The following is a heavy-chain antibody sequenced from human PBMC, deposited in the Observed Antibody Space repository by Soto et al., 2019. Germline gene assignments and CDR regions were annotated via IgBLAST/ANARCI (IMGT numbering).Heavy chain of an antibody. CDR3: ARFLMATTHAASYYYYGMDV. CDR1: GFTFSSYE. J-gene: IGHJ6*02. V-gene: IGHV3-48*03. Sequence: EVQLVESGGGLVQPGGSLRLSCAASGFTFSSYEMNWVRQAPGKGLEWVSYISSSGSTIYYADSVKGRFTISRDNAKNSLYLQMNSLRAADTAVYYCARFLMATTHAASYYYYGMDVWGQGTTVTVSS. D-gene: IGHD1-1*01. CDR2: ISSSGSTI.